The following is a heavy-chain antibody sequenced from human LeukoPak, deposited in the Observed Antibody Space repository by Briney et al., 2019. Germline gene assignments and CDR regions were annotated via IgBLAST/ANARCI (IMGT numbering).Heavy chain of an antibody. J-gene: IGHJ4*02. Sequence: SETLSLTCNVSGGSININNHYWGWIRQPPGKGLEWLGSIFYSGSTYYNPSLNSRVTISLDTSKNQFSLRLSSVTAADTAVYYCARGHKSKWFGESPFDYWGQGTLVTVSS. D-gene: IGHD3-10*01. CDR2: IFYSGST. CDR3: ARGHKSKWFGESPFDY. V-gene: IGHV4-39*07. CDR1: GGSININNHY.